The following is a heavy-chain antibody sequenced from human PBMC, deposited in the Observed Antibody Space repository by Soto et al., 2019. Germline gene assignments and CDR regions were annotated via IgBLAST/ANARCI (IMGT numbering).Heavy chain of an antibody. CDR3: ARYRREAVAGYTLDN. V-gene: IGHV4-59*01. J-gene: IGHJ4*02. CDR1: GGSISSNY. CDR2: VYNSGST. Sequence: SETLSLTCTVSGGSISSNYWTWIRQPPGKGLEWVGYVYNSGSTNYNPSLKSRVTISEDTSKSQFSLKVNSMTAADTAVYYCARYRREAVAGYTLDNWGQGILVTVSS. D-gene: IGHD6-13*01.